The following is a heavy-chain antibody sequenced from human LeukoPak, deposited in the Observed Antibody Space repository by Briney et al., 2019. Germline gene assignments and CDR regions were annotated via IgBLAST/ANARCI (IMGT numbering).Heavy chain of an antibody. Sequence: ASVKVSCKASGYTFSNYDVNWVRQATGQGLEWMGWMNPSSGNTGYAQKFQGRVTMTRNTSISTAYMELSSLRSEDTAVYYCARVKVHGSGSARFDPWGQGTLVTVSS. D-gene: IGHD3-10*01. CDR2: MNPSSGNT. J-gene: IGHJ5*02. CDR1: GYTFSNYD. CDR3: ARVKVHGSGSARFDP. V-gene: IGHV1-8*01.